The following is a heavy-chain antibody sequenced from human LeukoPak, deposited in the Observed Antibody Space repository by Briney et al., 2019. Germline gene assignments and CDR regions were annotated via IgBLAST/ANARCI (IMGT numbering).Heavy chain of an antibody. CDR3: ATTAKGIAAAGSMPLRYFDY. J-gene: IGHJ4*02. D-gene: IGHD6-13*01. CDR2: ISAYNGNT. Sequence: VASVKVSCKASGYTFTSYGISWVRQAPGQGLEWMGWISAYNGNTNYAQKLQGRVTITADESTSTAYMELSSLRSEDTAVYYCATTAKGIAAAGSMPLRYFDYWGQGTLVTVSS. V-gene: IGHV1-18*01. CDR1: GYTFTSYG.